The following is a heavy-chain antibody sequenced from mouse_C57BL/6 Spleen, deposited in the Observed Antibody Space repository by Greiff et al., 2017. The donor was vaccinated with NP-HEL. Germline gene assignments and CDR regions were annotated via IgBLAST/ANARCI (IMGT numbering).Heavy chain of an antibody. Sequence: VQLQQPGAELVRPGSSVKLSCKASGYTFTSYWMHWVKQRPIQGLEWIGNIDPSDSETHYNQKFKDKATLTVDKSSSTAYMQLSSLTSEDSAVYDCAREGRGAWFAYWGQGTLVTVSA. CDR2: IDPSDSET. V-gene: IGHV1-52*01. CDR1: GYTFTSYW. CDR3: AREGRGAWFAY. J-gene: IGHJ3*01.